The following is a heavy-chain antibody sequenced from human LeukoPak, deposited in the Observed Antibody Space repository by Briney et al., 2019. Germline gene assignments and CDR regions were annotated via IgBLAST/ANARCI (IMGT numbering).Heavy chain of an antibody. CDR1: RFIFSSYA. D-gene: IGHD2-2*01. CDR2: IRYDGSNK. Sequence: GGSLRLSCAGSRFIFSSYAMHWVRQAPGKGLEWVAFIRYDGSNKYYADSVKGRFTISRDNSKNTLYLQMNSLRAEDTAVYYCAKGGGCSSTSCPPYYYYYYMDVWGKGTTVTVSS. J-gene: IGHJ6*03. V-gene: IGHV3-30*02. CDR3: AKGGGCSSTSCPPYYYYYYMDV.